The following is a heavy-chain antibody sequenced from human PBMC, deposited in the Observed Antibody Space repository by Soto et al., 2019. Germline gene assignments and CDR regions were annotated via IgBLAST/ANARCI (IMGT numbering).Heavy chain of an antibody. CDR3: GIPKSGSLSSPPMWFGP. V-gene: IGHV1-18*01. Sequence: QVRLVQSGAEVKKPGASVKVSCKASGYTFTSYGISWVPQAPGQGLEWMGWISAYNGNTNYAQKLQDRVTMTTDTSTSTAYMELRSLRSDDTAVYYCGIPKSGSLSSPPMWFGPWGQGTLVTVAS. J-gene: IGHJ5*02. CDR2: ISAYNGNT. CDR1: GYTFTSYG. D-gene: IGHD1-26*01.